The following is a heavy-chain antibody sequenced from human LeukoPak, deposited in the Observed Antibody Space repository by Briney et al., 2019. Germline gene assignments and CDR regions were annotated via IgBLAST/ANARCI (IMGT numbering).Heavy chain of an antibody. D-gene: IGHD4-23*01. V-gene: IGHV4-31*03. J-gene: IGHJ6*03. CDR1: GGSISSGGYY. CDR3: ARDNSGWYYYYMDV. Sequence: SETLSLTCTVSGGSISSGGYYWSWIRQHPGKGLEWIGYIYYSGSTYYNPSLKSRVTISVDTSKNQFSLKLSSVTAADTAVYYCARDNSGWYYYYMDVWGKGTTVTVSS. CDR2: IYYSGST.